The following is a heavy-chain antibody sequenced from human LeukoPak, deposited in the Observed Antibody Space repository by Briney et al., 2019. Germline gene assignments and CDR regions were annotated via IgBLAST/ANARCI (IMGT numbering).Heavy chain of an antibody. CDR3: TTGSVFGVLTYAEDY. CDR1: GFAFNTAW. Sequence: GGSLRLSCVASGFAFNTAWLSWFRQAPGKGLEGVGRIKSKSDDGTADYAAPVKGRFIISRDDPKNTLYLQMNSLQIEDTAVYYCTTGSVFGVLTYAEDYWGQGTLVTVSS. D-gene: IGHD3-3*01. V-gene: IGHV3-15*01. J-gene: IGHJ4*02. CDR2: IKSKSDDGTA.